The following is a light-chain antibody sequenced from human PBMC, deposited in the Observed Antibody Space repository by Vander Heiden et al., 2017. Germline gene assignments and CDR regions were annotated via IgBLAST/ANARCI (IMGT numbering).Light chain of an antibody. CDR1: SSDVGSYTL. V-gene: IGLV2-23*02. CDR2: EVS. J-gene: IGLJ2*01. CDR3: CSYAGSSTFHVV. Sequence: QSALTQPASVSGSPGQSITISCTGTSSDVGSYTLVSWYQQHPGKAPKLMIYEVSKRPSGVSNRFSGSKSGNTASLTISGLQAEDEADYYCCSYAGSSTFHVVFGGGTKLTVL.